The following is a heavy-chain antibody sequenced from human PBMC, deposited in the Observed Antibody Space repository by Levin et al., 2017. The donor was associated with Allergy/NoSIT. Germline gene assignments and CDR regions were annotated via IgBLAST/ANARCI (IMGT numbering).Heavy chain of an antibody. CDR3: ARDQYGDYANWYFDL. V-gene: IGHV3-21*01. Sequence: NPGGSLRLSCAASGFTFSSYSMNWVRQAPGKGLEWVSSISSSSSYIYYADSVKGRFTISRDNAKNSLYLQMNSLRAEDTAVYYCARDQYGDYANWYFDLWGRGTLVTVSS. CDR2: ISSSSSYI. CDR1: GFTFSSYS. J-gene: IGHJ2*01. D-gene: IGHD4-17*01.